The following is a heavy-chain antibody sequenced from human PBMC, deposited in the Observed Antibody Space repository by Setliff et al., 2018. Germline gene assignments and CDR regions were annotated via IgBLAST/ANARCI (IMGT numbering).Heavy chain of an antibody. CDR2: IYHNGNT. D-gene: IGHD1-7*01. J-gene: IGHJ4*02. Sequence: SETLSLTCTVSGASITSGVYYWSWIRQHPGKGLEWIGYIYHNGNTYYNPSLRSRVTISVDTSKKQFSLHLYSVSAADTAVYYCARALYNWNYAGYFDYWGQGTLVTVS. CDR3: ARALYNWNYAGYFDY. CDR1: GASITSGVYY. V-gene: IGHV4-31*03.